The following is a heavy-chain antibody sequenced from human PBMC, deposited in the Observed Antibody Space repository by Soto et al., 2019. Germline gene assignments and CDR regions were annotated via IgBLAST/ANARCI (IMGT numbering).Heavy chain of an antibody. D-gene: IGHD6-19*01. CDR3: ASQRGAGTNYSYGLEG. V-gene: IGHV5-10-1*01. CDR2: IDPSDSYT. Sequence: GASLKISCKGSGYSFTSYWISWVRQMPGKGLEWMGRIDPSDSYTNYSPSFQGHVTISADKSISTAYLQWSSLKASDTAMYYCASQRGAGTNYSYGLEGWGQRTTVTVSS. J-gene: IGHJ6*02. CDR1: GYSFTSYW.